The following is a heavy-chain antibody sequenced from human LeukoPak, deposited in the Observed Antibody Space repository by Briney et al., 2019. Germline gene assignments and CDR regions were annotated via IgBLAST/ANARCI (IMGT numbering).Heavy chain of an antibody. D-gene: IGHD3-22*01. CDR1: GGTFSSYA. Sequence: SVKVSCKASGGTFSSYAISWVRQAPGQGLEWMGGIIPIFGTANYAQKFQGRVTITTDESTSTAYMELSSLRSEDTAVYYCARYGIDYYDSSGSGAFDIWGQGTMVTVSS. CDR2: IIPIFGTA. V-gene: IGHV1-69*05. J-gene: IGHJ3*02. CDR3: ARYGIDYYDSSGSGAFDI.